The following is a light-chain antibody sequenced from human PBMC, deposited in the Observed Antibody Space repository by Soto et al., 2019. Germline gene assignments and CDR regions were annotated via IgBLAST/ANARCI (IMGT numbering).Light chain of an antibody. J-gene: IGKJ1*01. Sequence: DIQMTQSPSTLSASVGDRVTITCRASQSISSWLAWYQQKPGKAPKLLIYKASSLESGVPSRFSGSGSGTEFTLTISSLQPDDFATYYCQQYNSYSVTFGQGNKVDIK. CDR1: QSISSW. V-gene: IGKV1-5*03. CDR3: QQYNSYSVT. CDR2: KAS.